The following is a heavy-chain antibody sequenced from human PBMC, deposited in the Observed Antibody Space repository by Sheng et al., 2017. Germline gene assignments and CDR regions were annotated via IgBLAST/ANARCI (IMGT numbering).Heavy chain of an antibody. CDR1: GGSFSGYY. V-gene: IGHV4-34*01. D-gene: IGHD3-16*01. Sequence: QVQLQQWGAGLLKPSETLSLTCAVYGGSFSGYYWSWIRQPPGKGLEWIGEINHSGSTNYNPSLKSRVTISVDTSKNQFSLKLSSVTAADTAVYYCASSIMITFGGVIPSRTVDVWGQGTTVTVSS. J-gene: IGHJ6*02. CDR3: ASSIMITFGGVIPSRTVDV. CDR2: INHSGST.